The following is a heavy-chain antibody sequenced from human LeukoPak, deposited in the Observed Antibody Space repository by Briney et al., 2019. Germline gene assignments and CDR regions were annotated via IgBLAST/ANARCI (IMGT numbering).Heavy chain of an antibody. D-gene: IGHD3-16*02. CDR2: ISGSGGST. J-gene: IGHJ4*02. Sequence: GGSLRLSCAASGFTFSSYAMSWVRQAPGKGLEWVSAISGSGGSTYYADSVKGRFTISRDNSKNTLYLQMNSLRAEDTAVYYCAKRSVWGSYRYLDYWGQGTLVTVSS. CDR3: AKRSVWGSYRYLDY. V-gene: IGHV3-23*01. CDR1: GFTFSSYA.